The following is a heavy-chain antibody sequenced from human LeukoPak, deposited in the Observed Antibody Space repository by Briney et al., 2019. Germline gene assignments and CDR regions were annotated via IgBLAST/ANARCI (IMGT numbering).Heavy chain of an antibody. D-gene: IGHD6-13*01. Sequence: PSETLSLTCTVSGGSITSYYWNWIRQPPGKGLEWIGYIYYSGRTNYNPSLKSRVTMSVDTSKNQLSLKLSSVTTADTAVYYCARDHLATAGNYYYYGLDVWGQGTTVTVSS. CDR1: GGSITSYY. CDR3: ARDHLATAGNYYYYGLDV. V-gene: IGHV4-59*01. CDR2: IYYSGRT. J-gene: IGHJ6*02.